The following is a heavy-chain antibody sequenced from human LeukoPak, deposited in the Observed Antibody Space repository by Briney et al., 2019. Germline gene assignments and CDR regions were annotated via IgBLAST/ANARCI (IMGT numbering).Heavy chain of an antibody. CDR3: AKDKGTYGAFDI. Sequence: RRSLRHSSAAPLFTFDDYVMHRVWPAPGKGVGWVWRISWKSGSIGYADSVKGRFTISRDNAKNSLYLQMNSLRAEDTALYYCAKDKGTYGAFDIGGQGTRVTVSS. CDR2: ISWKSGSI. CDR1: LFTFDDYV. V-gene: IGHV3-9*01. D-gene: IGHD3-10*01. J-gene: IGHJ3*02.